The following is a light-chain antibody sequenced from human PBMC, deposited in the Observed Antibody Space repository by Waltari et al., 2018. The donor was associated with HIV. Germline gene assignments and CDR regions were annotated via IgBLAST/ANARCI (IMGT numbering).Light chain of an antibody. J-gene: IGKJ3*01. V-gene: IGKV1-9*01. CDR2: AAS. Sequence: DIQLTQSPSFLSASVGDRVTVTCRASQAVDSYLAWYQQKPGKAPRPLIYAASTLQSGVPSRFRCSGSGTEFTLTISSLQPEDFATYYCQQLNSYPFTFGPGTKVDIK. CDR1: QAVDSY. CDR3: QQLNSYPFT.